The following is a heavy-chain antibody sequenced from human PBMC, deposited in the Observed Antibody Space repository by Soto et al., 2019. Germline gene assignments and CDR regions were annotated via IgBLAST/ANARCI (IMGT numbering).Heavy chain of an antibody. CDR1: GASMNSYH. Sequence: SETLSLTCTVSGASMNSYHWSWIRQPAGKGLEWIGHIHSSGSTNYNPSLKSRATMSVDTSKNQFSLRLMSLTAADTAVYYCARDQGVAAAGITWFDPWGQGSLVTVSS. D-gene: IGHD6-13*01. CDR3: ARDQGVAAAGITWFDP. V-gene: IGHV4-4*07. CDR2: IHSSGST. J-gene: IGHJ5*02.